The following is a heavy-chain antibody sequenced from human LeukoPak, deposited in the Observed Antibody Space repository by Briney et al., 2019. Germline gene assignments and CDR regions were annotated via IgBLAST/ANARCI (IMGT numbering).Heavy chain of an antibody. V-gene: IGHV4-34*01. Sequence: SETLSLTCAVYGESFDGYYWSWIRQSPGKGLEWIGHINHVGITNHNPSLKSRVTISVETSKNQFSLKLSSVTAADTAVYYCARVTGYMTEDYFDYWGQGTLVTVSS. J-gene: IGHJ4*02. CDR1: GESFDGYY. CDR2: INHVGIT. CDR3: ARVTGYMTEDYFDY. D-gene: IGHD6-13*01.